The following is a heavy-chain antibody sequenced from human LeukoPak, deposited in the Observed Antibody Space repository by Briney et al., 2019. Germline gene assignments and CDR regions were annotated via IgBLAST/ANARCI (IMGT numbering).Heavy chain of an antibody. CDR2: ISYTGDT. CDR3: ARLTPLYGLDY. Sequence: SQTLSLTCAVSGASINSGAYSWTWIRQRPGEGLEFIGNISYTGDTYFNPSLKSRVAFSVDTSKSHFSLRLTSATAADTAFYYCARLTPLYGLDYWGQGILATVSS. D-gene: IGHD2-2*02. V-gene: IGHV4-31*11. CDR1: GASINSGAYS. J-gene: IGHJ4*02.